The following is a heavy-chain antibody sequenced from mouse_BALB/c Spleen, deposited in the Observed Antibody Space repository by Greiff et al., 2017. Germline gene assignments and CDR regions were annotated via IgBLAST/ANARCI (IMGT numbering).Heavy chain of an antibody. Sequence: VQVVESGPGLVQPSQSLSITCTVSGFSLTSYGVHWVRQSPGKGLEWLGVIWSGGSTDYNAAFISRLSISKDNSKSQVFFKMNSLQANDTAIYYCARKAKYGNYVAYYYAMDYWGQGTSVTVSS. D-gene: IGHD2-10*02. J-gene: IGHJ4*01. V-gene: IGHV2-2*02. CDR3: ARKAKYGNYVAYYYAMDY. CDR1: GFSLTSYG. CDR2: IWSGGST.